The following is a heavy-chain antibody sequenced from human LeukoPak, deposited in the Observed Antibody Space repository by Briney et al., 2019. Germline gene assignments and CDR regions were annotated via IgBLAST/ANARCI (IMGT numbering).Heavy chain of an antibody. CDR1: GFTFSSYW. CDR2: IKQDGSEK. V-gene: IGHV3-7*01. CDR3: ARRKYYYDSSGYYFDYYYMDV. D-gene: IGHD3-22*01. J-gene: IGHJ6*03. Sequence: PGGSLRLSCAASGFTFSSYWMSWVRQAPGKGLEWVANIKQDGSEKYYADSVKGRFTISRDNAKNSLYLQMNSLRAEDTAVYYCARRKYYYDSSGYYFDYYYMDVWGKGTTVTVSS.